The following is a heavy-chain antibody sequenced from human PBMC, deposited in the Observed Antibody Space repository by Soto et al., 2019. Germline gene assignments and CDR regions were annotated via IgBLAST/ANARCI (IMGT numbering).Heavy chain of an antibody. D-gene: IGHD6-13*01. CDR2: IYYSGST. CDR1: GGSVSSGSYY. CDR3: AREWMAAAGPTAIDY. J-gene: IGHJ4*02. V-gene: IGHV4-61*01. Sequence: SSETLSLTCTVSGGSVSSGSYYWSWIRQPPGKGLEWIGYIYYSGSTNYNPSLKSRVTISVDTSKNQFSLKLSSVTAADTAVYYCAREWMAAAGPTAIDYWGQGTLVTVSS.